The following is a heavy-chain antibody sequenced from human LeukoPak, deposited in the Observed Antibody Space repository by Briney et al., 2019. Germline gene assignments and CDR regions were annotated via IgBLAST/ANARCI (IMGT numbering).Heavy chain of an antibody. D-gene: IGHD6-13*01. Sequence: GGSLRLSCAASGFTFSSYSMNWVRQAPGKGLEWVASISGSSNYRYYADSVKGRFTISRDNAKNSLYLQMNSLRAEDTALYYCARESVSSSWYYGMDVWGQGTTVTVSS. CDR1: GFTFSSYS. V-gene: IGHV3-21*01. CDR3: ARESVSSSWYYGMDV. CDR2: ISGSSNYR. J-gene: IGHJ6*02.